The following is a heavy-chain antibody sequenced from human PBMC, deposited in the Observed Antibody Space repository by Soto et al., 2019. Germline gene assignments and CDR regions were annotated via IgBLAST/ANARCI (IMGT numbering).Heavy chain of an antibody. CDR1: GITFSNYG. J-gene: IGHJ4*02. Sequence: EVQLVESGGGLVQPGESLRLSCAASGITFSNYGWTWVRQAPGKGLEWVSHISVSGTGKIYADSVRGRFTISRDNAKNSVCMQMNSLSEEDTAVYYCTCDPEGDLDFDYWGQGTLVTVSA. CDR2: ISVSGTGK. CDR3: TCDPEGDLDFDY. D-gene: IGHD2-21*02. V-gene: IGHV3-48*02.